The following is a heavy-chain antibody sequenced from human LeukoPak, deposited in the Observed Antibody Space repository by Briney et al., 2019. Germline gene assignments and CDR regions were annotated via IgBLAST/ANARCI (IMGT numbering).Heavy chain of an antibody. V-gene: IGHV4-34*01. J-gene: IGHJ6*04. CDR3: ARVRNYYGPMGV. D-gene: IGHD3-10*01. Sequence: SETLSLTCAVYGGSFSGYYWSWIRQPPGKGLEWIGEINHSGSTNYNPSLKSRVTISVDTSKNQFSLKLSSVTAADTAVYYCARVRNYYGPMGVWGKGTTVTVSS. CDR1: GGSFSGYY. CDR2: INHSGST.